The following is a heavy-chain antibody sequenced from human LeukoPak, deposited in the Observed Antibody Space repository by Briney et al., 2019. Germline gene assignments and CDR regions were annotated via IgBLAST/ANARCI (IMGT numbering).Heavy chain of an antibody. CDR2: ISESGRST. CDR1: GFTFSSSA. CDR3: AKAHDDGYQWQYPPVVFDS. D-gene: IGHD5-18*01. Sequence: QPGGSLRLSCAASGFTFSSSAMTWVRQAPGKGLEWVSSISESGRSTYYAVSVKGRFTISRDNSRNTLFLQMDSLRVEDTALYYCAKAHDDGYQWQYPPVVFDSWGQGALVTVSS. J-gene: IGHJ4*02. V-gene: IGHV3-23*01.